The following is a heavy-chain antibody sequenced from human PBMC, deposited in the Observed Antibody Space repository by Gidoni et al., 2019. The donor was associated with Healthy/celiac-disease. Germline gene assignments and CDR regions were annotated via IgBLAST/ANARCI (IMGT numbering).Heavy chain of an antibody. CDR3: ARRTWQLVRRGGGCFDY. Sequence: QVQLQQWGAGLLKPSETLSLTCAVYGGSCSGYYWSWIRQPPVKGLEWIGEINHRGITNYNPSLKSRVTISVDTSKNPFSLKLSSVTAADTAVYYCARRTWQLVRRGGGCFDYWGQGTLVIVSS. CDR2: INHRGIT. J-gene: IGHJ4*02. CDR1: GGSCSGYY. V-gene: IGHV4-34*01. D-gene: IGHD6-6*01.